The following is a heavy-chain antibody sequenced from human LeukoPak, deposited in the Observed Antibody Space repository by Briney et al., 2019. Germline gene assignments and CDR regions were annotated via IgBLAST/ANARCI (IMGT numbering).Heavy chain of an antibody. V-gene: IGHV3-30*03. Sequence: GGSLRLSCAASGFTFSSYGMHWVRQAPGKGLEWVAVISYDGSNKYYADSVKGRFTISRDNSKNTLYLQMNSLRDEDTAVYYCARDPEWGAFDIWGQGTVVTVSS. J-gene: IGHJ3*02. CDR3: ARDPEWGAFDI. CDR1: GFTFSSYG. CDR2: ISYDGSNK. D-gene: IGHD1-14*01.